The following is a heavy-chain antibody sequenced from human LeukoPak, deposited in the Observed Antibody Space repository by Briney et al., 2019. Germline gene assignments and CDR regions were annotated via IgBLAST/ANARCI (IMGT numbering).Heavy chain of an antibody. CDR3: AESAYYDASGYYREYYFDY. J-gene: IGHJ4*02. D-gene: IGHD3-22*01. CDR1: GFSVSSTY. V-gene: IGHV3-23*01. CDR2: ISGSGGSA. Sequence: GGSLRLSCAASGFSVSSTYMNWVRQAPGKGLEWVSSISGSGGSAHYADSVKGRFTISRDKTKNTLYLQMNSLRAEDTAVYYCAESAYYDASGYYREYYFDYWGQGTLVTVSS.